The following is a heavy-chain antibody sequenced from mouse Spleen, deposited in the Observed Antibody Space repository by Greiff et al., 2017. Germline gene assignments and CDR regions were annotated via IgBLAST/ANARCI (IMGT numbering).Heavy chain of an antibody. V-gene: IGHV3-8*01. CDR3: ARSHYYGSSLYYFDY. J-gene: IGHJ2*01. CDR1: GYSITSDY. D-gene: IGHD1-1*01. CDR2: ISYSGST. Sequence: DVQLQESGPGLAKPSQTLSLTCSVPGYSITSDYWNWIRKFPGNKLEYMGYISYSGSTYYNPSLKSRISITRDTSKNQYYLQLNSVTTEDTATYYCARSHYYGSSLYYFDYWGQGTTLTVSS.